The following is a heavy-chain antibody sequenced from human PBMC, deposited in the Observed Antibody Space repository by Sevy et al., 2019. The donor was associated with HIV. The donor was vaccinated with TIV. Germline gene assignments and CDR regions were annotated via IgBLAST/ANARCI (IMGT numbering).Heavy chain of an antibody. J-gene: IGHJ4*02. CDR1: GFTVNNKY. D-gene: IGHD6-19*01. CDR2: IFSSGST. V-gene: IGHV3-66*02. CDR3: VGLYLSYRSGWSYFDY. Sequence: GGSLRLSCAISGFTVNNKYIIWVRQAPGKGLEWVSVIFSSGSTYYADSAQGRFTITRDNSKNKVDLPMNSVRAEETAVYYCVGLYLSYRSGWSYFDYWGQGTLVTVSS.